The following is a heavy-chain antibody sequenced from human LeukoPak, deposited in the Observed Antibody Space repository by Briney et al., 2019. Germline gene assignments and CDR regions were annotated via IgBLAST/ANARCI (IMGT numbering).Heavy chain of an antibody. CDR1: GYTFTSYG. J-gene: IGHJ4*02. D-gene: IGHD3-22*01. CDR3: ARGIPPRRNYDSNGYYSYYFDY. Sequence: ASVKVSCKASGYTFTSYGISWVRQAPGQGLEWMGWISAYNGNTNYAQKLQGRVTMTTDTSTSTAYMEVRSLRSDDTAVYYCARGIPPRRNYDSNGYYSYYFDYWGQGTLVTVSS. V-gene: IGHV1-18*01. CDR2: ISAYNGNT.